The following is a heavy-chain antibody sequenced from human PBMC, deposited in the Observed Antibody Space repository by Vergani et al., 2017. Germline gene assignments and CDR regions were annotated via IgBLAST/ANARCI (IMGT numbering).Heavy chain of an antibody. Sequence: QVQLQESGPGLVKPSETLSLTCTVSGGSISSYYWSWIRQPAGKGLEWIGRIYTSGSTKYKPSLKSRVTMSVDTSKNHFSLKLSAVTAADTAVYYCARARGGVLTYYFDYWGQGTLVTVSS. CDR1: GGSISSYY. D-gene: IGHD3-10*01. CDR3: ARARGGVLTYYFDY. J-gene: IGHJ4*02. V-gene: IGHV4-4*07. CDR2: IYTSGST.